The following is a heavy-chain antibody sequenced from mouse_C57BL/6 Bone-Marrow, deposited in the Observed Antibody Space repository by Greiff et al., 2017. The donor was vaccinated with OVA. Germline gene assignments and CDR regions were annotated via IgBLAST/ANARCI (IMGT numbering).Heavy chain of an antibody. CDR2: INPNNGGT. Sequence: EVQLQQSGPELVKPGASVKISCKASGYTFTDYYMNWVKQSHGKSLEWIGDINPNNGGTSYNQKFKGKATLTVDKSSSTAYMELRSLTSEDSAFYYCAREVNWDFDYWGQGTTLTVSS. J-gene: IGHJ2*01. CDR1: GYTFTDYY. V-gene: IGHV1-26*01. D-gene: IGHD4-1*01. CDR3: AREVNWDFDY.